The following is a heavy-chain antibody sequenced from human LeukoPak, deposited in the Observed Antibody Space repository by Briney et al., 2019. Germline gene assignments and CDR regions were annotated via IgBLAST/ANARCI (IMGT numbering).Heavy chain of an antibody. CDR3: ARVIPEDILTGYYDY. CDR1: GYSISNGYY. J-gene: IGHJ4*02. D-gene: IGHD3-9*01. V-gene: IGHV4-38-2*02. Sequence: SETLSLTCTVSGYSISNGYYWGWIRQPPGKGLEWIGSIYHSGSIYYNPSLKSRVTISIDTSKNQLSLKLSSMTAADTAVYYCARVIPEDILTGYYDYWGQGTLVTVSS. CDR2: IYHSGSI.